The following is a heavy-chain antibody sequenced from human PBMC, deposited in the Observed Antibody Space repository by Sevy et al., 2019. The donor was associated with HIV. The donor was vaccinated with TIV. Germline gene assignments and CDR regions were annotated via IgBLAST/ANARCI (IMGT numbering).Heavy chain of an antibody. CDR2: IKSKNDGGTT. Sequence: GGSLRLSCAASGFTFSNTWMSWVRQAPGKGLELVGRIKSKNDGGTTDYAAPVIGRFTISRDDSKSTLYLRMNSLKIEDTAVSYCTTMGWHGGFDFWGQGAMVTVSS. CDR3: TTMGWHGGFDF. D-gene: IGHD4-17*01. J-gene: IGHJ3*01. CDR1: GFTFSNTW. V-gene: IGHV3-15*01.